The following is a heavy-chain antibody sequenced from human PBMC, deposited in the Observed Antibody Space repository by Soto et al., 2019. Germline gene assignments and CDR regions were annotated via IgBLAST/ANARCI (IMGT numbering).Heavy chain of an antibody. CDR2: IYKSATT. CDR1: GDSISNLDYF. V-gene: IGHV4-30-4*01. Sequence: SETLSLTCSVSGDSISNLDYFWAWIRQLPGQALEYIGYIYKSATTYYNPSFESRVAISVDTSKSQFSLNVTSVTAADTAVYFCARGRYCLTGRCFPNWFDSWGQGALVTVSS. D-gene: IGHD7-27*01. CDR3: ARGRYCLTGRCFPNWFDS. J-gene: IGHJ5*01.